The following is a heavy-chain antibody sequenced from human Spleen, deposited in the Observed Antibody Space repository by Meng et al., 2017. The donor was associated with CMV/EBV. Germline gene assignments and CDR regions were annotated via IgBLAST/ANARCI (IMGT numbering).Heavy chain of an antibody. J-gene: IGHJ4*02. CDR3: AIDPSKGRTAFGVGILDF. CDR1: GYTFTSYV. CDR2: ISPYNGNT. D-gene: IGHD3-3*01. Sequence: ASVKVSCKASGYTFTSYVISWVRQAPGQGLEWMGWISPYNGNTHYVQKFQGRITITTDTSTRTAYMELRSLTSDDTAVYYCAIDPSKGRTAFGVGILDFWGQGTLVTVSS. V-gene: IGHV1-18*01.